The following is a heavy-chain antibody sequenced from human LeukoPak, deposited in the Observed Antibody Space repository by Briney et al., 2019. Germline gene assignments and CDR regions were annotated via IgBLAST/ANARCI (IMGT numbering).Heavy chain of an antibody. Sequence: ASVKVSCKASGYTFTSYYMHWVRQTTGQGLEWMGWMNPGSGNTGYAQKFQGRVTMTRNTSISTVYMEVSGLRSEDTAVYYCTRGGIIILGVATVVDYWGQGTLVTVSS. V-gene: IGHV1-8*02. J-gene: IGHJ4*02. CDR3: TRGGIIILGVATVVDY. CDR2: MNPGSGNT. CDR1: GYTFTSYY. D-gene: IGHD3/OR15-3a*01.